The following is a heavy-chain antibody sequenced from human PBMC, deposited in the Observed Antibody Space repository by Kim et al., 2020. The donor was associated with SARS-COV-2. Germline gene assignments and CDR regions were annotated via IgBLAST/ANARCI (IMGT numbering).Heavy chain of an antibody. J-gene: IGHJ6*02. CDR1: GFTFSSYW. CDR3: AREEVQVLWFGESARRGMDV. D-gene: IGHD3-10*01. V-gene: IGHV3-74*01. Sequence: GGSLRLSCAASGFTFSSYWMHWVRQAPGKGLVWVSRINSDGSSTSYADSVKGRFTISRDNAKNTLYLQMNSLRAEDTAVYYCAREEVQVLWFGESARRGMDVWGQGTTVTVSS. CDR2: INSDGSST.